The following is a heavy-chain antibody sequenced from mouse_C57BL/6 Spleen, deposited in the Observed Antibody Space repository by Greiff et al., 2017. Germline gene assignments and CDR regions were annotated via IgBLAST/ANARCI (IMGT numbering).Heavy chain of an antibody. D-gene: IGHD1-1*01. V-gene: IGHV5-17*01. CDR3: ARDGLRRGFDY. CDR2: ISSGSSTI. J-gene: IGHJ2*01. Sequence: DVMLVESGGGLVKPGGSLKLSCAASGFTFSDYGMHWVRQAPEKGLEWVTYISSGSSTIYYADTVKGRFTISRDNAKNTLFLQMTSLRSEDTAMYYCARDGLRRGFDYWGQGTTLTVSS. CDR1: GFTFSDYG.